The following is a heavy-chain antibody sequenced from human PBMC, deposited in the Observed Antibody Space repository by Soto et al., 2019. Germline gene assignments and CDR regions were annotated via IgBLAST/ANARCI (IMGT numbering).Heavy chain of an antibody. V-gene: IGHV3-30*18. D-gene: IGHD2-21*02. CDR3: AKDGHIVVVTAINDFDY. Sequence: GGSLRLSCAASGFTFSSYGMHWVRQAPGKGLEWVAVISYDGSNKYYADSVKGRLTISRDNSKSTLYLQMNSLRAEDTAVYYCAKDGHIVVVTAINDFDYWGQGTLVTVSS. J-gene: IGHJ4*02. CDR1: GFTFSSYG. CDR2: ISYDGSNK.